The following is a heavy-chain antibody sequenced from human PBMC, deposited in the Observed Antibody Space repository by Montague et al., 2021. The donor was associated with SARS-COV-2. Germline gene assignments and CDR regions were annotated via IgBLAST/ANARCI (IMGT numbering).Heavy chain of an antibody. CDR2: ISGSGGNT. CDR3: ASLGYCSGGRCYSGDY. CDR1: GFTFSSYA. V-gene: IGHV3-23*01. D-gene: IGHD2-15*01. J-gene: IGHJ4*02. Sequence: SLRLSCAASGFTFSSYAMSWVRQAPGKGLEWVSGISGSGGNTYYSDSVKGRFTISRDNSKNTLYLQMNSLRAEDTAVYYCASLGYCSGGRCYSGDYWGQGTLVTVS.